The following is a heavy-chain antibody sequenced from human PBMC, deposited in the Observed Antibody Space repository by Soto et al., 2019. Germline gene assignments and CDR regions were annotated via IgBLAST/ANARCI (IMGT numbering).Heavy chain of an antibody. CDR1: GFTFCYYA. J-gene: IGHJ4*02. CDR3: SRLPPNNWGAPLDF. D-gene: IGHD1-26*01. Sequence: GGSLRLSCITSGFTFCYYAMIWFRQAPGKGLEWVSFITSKRYGGKTEYAASVKGRFTISRDDSKSVAYLQMNSLRTDDTAVYCCSRLPPNNWGAPLDFWGQGTLVTVSS. CDR2: ITSKRYGGKT. V-gene: IGHV3-49*03.